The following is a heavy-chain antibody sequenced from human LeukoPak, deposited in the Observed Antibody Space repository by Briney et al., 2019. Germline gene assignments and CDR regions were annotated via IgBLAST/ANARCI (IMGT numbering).Heavy chain of an antibody. D-gene: IGHD5-18*01. V-gene: IGHV3-53*01. J-gene: IGHJ4*02. CDR1: GFTVSSNH. CDR3: ARDPTAVDTGY. Sequence: GGSLRLSCAASGFTVSSNHMSWVRQAPGKGLEWVSVIYSGGSTYYADSVKGRFTISRDNSKNTLYLQMNSLRAEDTAVYYCARDPTAVDTGYWGQGTLVTVSS. CDR2: IYSGGST.